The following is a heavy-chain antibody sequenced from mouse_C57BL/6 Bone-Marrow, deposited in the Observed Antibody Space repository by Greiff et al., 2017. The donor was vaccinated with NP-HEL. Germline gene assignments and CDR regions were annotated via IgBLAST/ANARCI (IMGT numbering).Heavy chain of an antibody. V-gene: IGHV5-4*01. CDR3: ARDQAQGAMDY. CDR1: GFTFSSYA. Sequence: EVKLVESGGGLVKPGGSLKLSCAASGFTFSSYAMSWVRQTPEKRLEWVATISDGGSYTYYPDNVKGRCTSSRDKAKNNLYLQMSHLKSEDTAMYYCARDQAQGAMDYWGQGTSVTVSS. J-gene: IGHJ4*01. CDR2: ISDGGSYT.